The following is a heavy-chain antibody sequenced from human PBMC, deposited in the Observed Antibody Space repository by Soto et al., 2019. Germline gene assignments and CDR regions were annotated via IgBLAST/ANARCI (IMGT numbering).Heavy chain of an antibody. D-gene: IGHD6-19*01. CDR1: GFTFSDYY. CDR3: ARVRSGWLFDY. V-gene: IGHV3-11*06. Sequence: GGSLRLSCAASGFTFSDYYMSWIRQAPGKGLEWVSYISSSSSYTNYADSVGGRFTISRDNAKNSLYLQMNSLRAEDTAVYYCARVRSGWLFDYWGQGTLVTVSS. CDR2: ISSSSSYT. J-gene: IGHJ4*02.